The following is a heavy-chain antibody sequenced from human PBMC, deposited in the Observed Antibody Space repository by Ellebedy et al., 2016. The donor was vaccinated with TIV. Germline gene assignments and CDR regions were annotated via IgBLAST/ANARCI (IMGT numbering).Heavy chain of an antibody. CDR1: GFTFSSYE. CDR2: IKQDGSEK. V-gene: IGHV3-7*01. Sequence: PGGSLRLSCAASGFTFSSYEMNWVRQAPGKGLEWVANIKQDGSEKYYVDSVKGRFTISRDNAKNSLYLQMNSLRAEDTAVYYCARDGGAKLVLLSYYYGMDVWGQGTTVTVSS. J-gene: IGHJ6*02. D-gene: IGHD3-16*01. CDR3: ARDGGAKLVLLSYYYGMDV.